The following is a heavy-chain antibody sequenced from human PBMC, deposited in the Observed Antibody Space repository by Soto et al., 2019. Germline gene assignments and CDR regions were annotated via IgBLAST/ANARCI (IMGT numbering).Heavy chain of an antibody. CDR3: AGDNTRVGWFDP. CDR2: IIPILGIA. V-gene: IGHV1-69*04. CDR1: GGTFSSNT. Sequence: SVEVSCKASGGTFSSNTIRWVRQAPGQGLEWMGRIIPILGIANYAQKFQGRVTITADKSTSTAYMELSSLRSEDTAVYYWAGDNTRVGWFDPWGQGTLVTVSS. D-gene: IGHD1-26*01. J-gene: IGHJ5*02.